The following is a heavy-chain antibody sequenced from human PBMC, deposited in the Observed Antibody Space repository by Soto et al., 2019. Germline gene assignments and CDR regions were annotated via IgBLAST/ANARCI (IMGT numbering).Heavy chain of an antibody. CDR3: ARVGEIIGDY. CDR1: GGSISSRGYY. J-gene: IGHJ4*02. CDR2: IYYSGST. V-gene: IGHV4-31*03. Sequence: QVQLQESGPGLVKPAQTLSLTCTVSGGSISSRGYYWSWIRQHPGKGLEWIGYIYYSGSTYYNPSLKSRVIISVDTSKNQFSLNLRSVTAADTAVYYCARVGEIIGDYWGQGTLVTVSS. D-gene: IGHD3-10*01.